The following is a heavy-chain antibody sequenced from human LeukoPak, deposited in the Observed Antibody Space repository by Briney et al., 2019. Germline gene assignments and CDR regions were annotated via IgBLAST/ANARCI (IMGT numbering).Heavy chain of an antibody. D-gene: IGHD5-12*01. CDR3: ARGDGGYPH. CDR2: IYYSGST. V-gene: IGHV4-61*01. J-gene: IGHJ4*02. CDR1: GGAVSSGSYY. Sequence: SETLSLTCTVAGGAVSSGSYYWSWIRQPPGKGLEWIGYIYYSGSTNYNPSLKSRVTISVDTSKNQFSLKLSSVTAADTAVYYCARGDGGYPHWGQGTLVTVSS.